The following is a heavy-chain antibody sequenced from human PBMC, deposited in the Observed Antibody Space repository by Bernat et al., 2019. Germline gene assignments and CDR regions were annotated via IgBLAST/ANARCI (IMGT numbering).Heavy chain of an antibody. V-gene: IGHV3-11*05. D-gene: IGHD1-26*01. Sequence: QVQLVESGGGLVKPGGSLRLSCAASGFTFSDYYMSWIRQAPGKGLEWVSYFCSSSSYTNYTDSVKGRLTISKDNAKNSLYLQVISMRTEDTVVYYCECGTRSGCPDGLPSGYWGQGTLVTVSS. J-gene: IGHJ4*02. CDR3: ECGTRSGCPDGLPSGY. CDR1: GFTFSDYY. CDR2: FCSSSSYT.